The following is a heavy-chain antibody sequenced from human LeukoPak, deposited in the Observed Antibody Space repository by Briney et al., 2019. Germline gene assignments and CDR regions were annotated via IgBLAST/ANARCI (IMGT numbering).Heavy chain of an antibody. CDR1: GFTFSDYG. D-gene: IGHD3-10*01. CDR2: ISYDGINK. CDR3: VKSYGSSHYYYYGLDV. Sequence: GGSLRLSCAASGFTFSDYGMHWVRQAPGKGLEWVGVISYDGINKYSADSVKGRFTVSRDNSKNTLSLQMNSLRPEDTAMYYCVKSYGSSHYYYYGLDVWGQGTTVTVSS. J-gene: IGHJ6*02. V-gene: IGHV3-30*18.